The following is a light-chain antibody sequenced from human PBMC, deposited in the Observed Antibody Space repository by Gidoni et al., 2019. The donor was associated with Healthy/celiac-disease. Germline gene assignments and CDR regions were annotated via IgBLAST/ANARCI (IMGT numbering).Light chain of an antibody. Sequence: SYLLPQPPSVSVSPGKTARITCGGNNIGSKSVHWYQKKPGQAPVLVVYDDSDRPSGIPERFSGSNSGNTATLTISRVEAGDEADYYCQVWDSSSDHVVFGGGTKLTVL. CDR3: QVWDSSSDHVV. V-gene: IGLV3-21*03. J-gene: IGLJ2*01. CDR1: NIGSKS. CDR2: DDS.